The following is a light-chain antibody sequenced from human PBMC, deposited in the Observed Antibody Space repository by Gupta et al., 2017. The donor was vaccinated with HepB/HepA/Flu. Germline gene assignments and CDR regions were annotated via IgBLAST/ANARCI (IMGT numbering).Light chain of an antibody. V-gene: IGLV3-19*01. J-gene: IGLJ1*01. CDR2: GKN. Sequence: SSELTQDPAASVALGQTVRSTCQGDSLRSYYASWYQQKPGQAPVLVIYGKNNRPSGIPDRFSGSSSGNTASLTITGAQAEDEADYYCNSRDSSGNIPVFGTGTKVTVL. CDR3: NSRDSSGNIPV. CDR1: SLRSYY.